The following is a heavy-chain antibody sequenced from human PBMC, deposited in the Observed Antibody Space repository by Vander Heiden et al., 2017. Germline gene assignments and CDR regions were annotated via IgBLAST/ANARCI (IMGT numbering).Heavy chain of an antibody. Sequence: QVQLVQSGAEVKKPGSSVTVSCQASGGTFSSYAISWVRQAPGQGLEWMGGIIPIFGTANYAQKFQGRVTITADESTSTAYMELSSLRSEDTAVYYCARVLWFGESAPYWYFDLWGRGTLVTVSS. V-gene: IGHV1-69*01. CDR3: ARVLWFGESAPYWYFDL. J-gene: IGHJ2*01. D-gene: IGHD3-10*01. CDR1: GGTFSSYA. CDR2: IIPIFGTA.